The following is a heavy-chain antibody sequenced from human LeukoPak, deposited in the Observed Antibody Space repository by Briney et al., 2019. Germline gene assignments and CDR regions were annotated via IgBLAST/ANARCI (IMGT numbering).Heavy chain of an antibody. CDR2: IKEDESDK. J-gene: IGHJ4*02. Sequence: GGFLRLSCAASGCTFRGFLMSWVGQTPRKGREWGANIKEDESDKYYADSVKGRFTISRDNSKNTLYLQMNSLRAEDTAVYYCARDTGIAAADLPTILYYFDYWGQGTLVTVSS. CDR1: GCTFRGFL. D-gene: IGHD6-13*01. CDR3: ARDTGIAAADLPTILYYFDY. V-gene: IGHV3-7*01.